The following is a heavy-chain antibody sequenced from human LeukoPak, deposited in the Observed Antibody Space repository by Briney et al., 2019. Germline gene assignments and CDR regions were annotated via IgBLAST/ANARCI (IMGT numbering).Heavy chain of an antibody. CDR3: ARGPAAADY. CDR1: GFPFIEYS. CDR2: IGIDSGNT. J-gene: IGHJ4*02. V-gene: IGHV3-48*01. D-gene: IGHD6-13*01. Sequence: PGGSLRLSCTASGFPFIEYSMNWVRQVPGKGLEWIAYIGIDSGNTKYADSVRGRFTISADKTKNSLYLQMNSLRVEDTAVYYCARGPAAADYWGQGTLVTVSS.